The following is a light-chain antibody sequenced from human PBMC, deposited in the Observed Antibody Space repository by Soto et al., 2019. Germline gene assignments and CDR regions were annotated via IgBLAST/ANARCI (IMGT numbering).Light chain of an antibody. V-gene: IGKV3-20*01. J-gene: IGKJ1*01. CDR3: QQYGSSPWT. CDR1: QSVSSSY. Sequence: EIVLTQSPGTLSLSPGERATLSCRASQSVSSSYLAWYQQKPGLAPRLLMYGSSSRPTGIPDRIIGSGSGTDFPLTISRLELEDFAVYYCQQYGSSPWTFGQGTKVEIK. CDR2: GSS.